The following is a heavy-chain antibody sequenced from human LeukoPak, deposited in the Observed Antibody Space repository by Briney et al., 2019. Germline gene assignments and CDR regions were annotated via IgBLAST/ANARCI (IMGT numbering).Heavy chain of an antibody. J-gene: IGHJ3*02. V-gene: IGHV3-30*04. CDR1: GFTFSSYA. CDR3: ARGTGQLLIGAFDI. CDR2: ISYDGSNK. D-gene: IGHD2-2*01. Sequence: GGSLRLSCAASGFTFSSYAMHWVRQAPGKGLEWVAVISYDGSNKYYADSVKGRFTISRDNSKNTLYLQMNSLRAEDTAVYYCARGTGQLLIGAFDIWGQGTMVTVSS.